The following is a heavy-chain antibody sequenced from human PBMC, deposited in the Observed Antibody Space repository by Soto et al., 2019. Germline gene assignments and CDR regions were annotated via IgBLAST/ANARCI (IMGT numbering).Heavy chain of an antibody. CDR3: ARSVFP. Sequence: QVQLQESGPGLVKPSQTLSLTCTVSGGSISSGGYYWNWIRQPPGKGLEWIGCIFYIGRTYYNPSIKSRVTLSVDTSKNQFSLKLNSVTAADTAVYYCARSVFPWGQGTLVTVSS. CDR2: IFYIGRT. CDR1: GGSISSGGYY. V-gene: IGHV4-31*03. J-gene: IGHJ5*02.